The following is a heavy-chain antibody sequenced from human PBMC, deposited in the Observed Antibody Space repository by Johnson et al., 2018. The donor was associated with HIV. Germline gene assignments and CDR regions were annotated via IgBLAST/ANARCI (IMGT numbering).Heavy chain of an antibody. CDR1: GFTFSSYG. CDR2: IRYDGSNK. V-gene: IGHV3-30*02. J-gene: IGHJ3*02. Sequence: QVQLVESGGGVVQPGGSLRLSCAASGFTFSSYGMHWVRQAPGKGLEWVAFIRYDGSNKYYADSVKGRFTISRDNSKNTLYLQMNSLRAEDTAVYYCANFYTDNTLVLGVAFDIWGQGTMVTVSS. CDR3: ANFYTDNTLVLGVAFDI. D-gene: IGHD1-1*01.